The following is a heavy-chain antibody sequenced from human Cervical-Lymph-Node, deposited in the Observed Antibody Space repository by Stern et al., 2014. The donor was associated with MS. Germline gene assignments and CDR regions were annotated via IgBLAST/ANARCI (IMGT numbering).Heavy chain of an antibody. Sequence: VQLVESGPGLVKPSQTLSLTCTVSGGSIASSSYYWSWIRQPAGKGLEWIGRIFTSGSTNYNPSLQSRITLSVDTSKNQFSLRLSSVTAADTAVYYCAREDYDGSGHTYYYGLDVWGQGTTVTVSS. D-gene: IGHD3-22*01. CDR3: AREDYDGSGHTYYYGLDV. V-gene: IGHV4-61*02. CDR1: GGSIASSSYY. J-gene: IGHJ6*02. CDR2: IFTSGST.